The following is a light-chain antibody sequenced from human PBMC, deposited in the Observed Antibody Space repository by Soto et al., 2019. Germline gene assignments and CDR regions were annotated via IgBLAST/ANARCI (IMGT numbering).Light chain of an antibody. V-gene: IGKV3-15*01. J-gene: IGKJ2*01. CDR1: QNIRTN. CDR3: KHYNTWPG. CDR2: GAS. Sequence: EIVMTQSPSTLSVSPGERATLSCRASQNIRTNLAWYQQKPGRAPRLLIYGASTRATGIPARFGGSGSGTEFTLTINRLQSEDFAVYYCKHYNTWPGFGQGTKLEIK.